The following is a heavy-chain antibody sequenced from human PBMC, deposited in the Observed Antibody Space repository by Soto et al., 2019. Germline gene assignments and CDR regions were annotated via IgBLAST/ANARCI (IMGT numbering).Heavy chain of an antibody. CDR1: GFTFDDYA. Sequence: EVQLVESGGGLVQPGRSLRLSCAASGFTFDDYAMHWVRQAPGKGLEWVSGISWNSGSIGYADSVKGRFTISRDNAKNSLYLQMNSLRVEDTDLYYCAKHFSSQGYSYGTHDAFDIWGQGTMVTVSS. CDR3: AKHFSSQGYSYGTHDAFDI. D-gene: IGHD5-18*01. CDR2: ISWNSGSI. J-gene: IGHJ3*02. V-gene: IGHV3-9*01.